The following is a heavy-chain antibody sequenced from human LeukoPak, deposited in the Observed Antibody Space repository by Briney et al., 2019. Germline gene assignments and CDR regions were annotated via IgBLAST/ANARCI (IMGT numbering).Heavy chain of an antibody. CDR1: GFTFSTYG. J-gene: IGHJ1*01. V-gene: IGHV3-30*02. Sequence: GSLRLSCAASGFTFSTYGMHWVRQAPGKGLEWVAFMRNDGSNKYYADSVRGRFTISRDNSKNTLYLQMNSLKAEDTAVYYCAKANTGGGSNNLGYFHHWGQGTLVTVSS. D-gene: IGHD3-16*01. CDR2: MRNDGSNK. CDR3: AKANTGGGSNNLGYFHH.